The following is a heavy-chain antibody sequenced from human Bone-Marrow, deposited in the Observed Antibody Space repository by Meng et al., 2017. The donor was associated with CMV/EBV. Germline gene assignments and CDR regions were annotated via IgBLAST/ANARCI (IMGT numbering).Heavy chain of an antibody. CDR2: INPNSDGT. J-gene: IGHJ4*02. Sequence: ASVKVSCKASGYTFTGYYMHWVRQAPGQGLEWMGWINPNSDGTNYAQKFQGRVTMTRDTSISTAYMELSRLRSDDTAVYYCARSDRNYCTNGVCYKYWGQGTLVTVSS. V-gene: IGHV1-2*02. CDR1: GYTFTGYY. CDR3: ARSDRNYCTNGVCYKY. D-gene: IGHD2-8*01.